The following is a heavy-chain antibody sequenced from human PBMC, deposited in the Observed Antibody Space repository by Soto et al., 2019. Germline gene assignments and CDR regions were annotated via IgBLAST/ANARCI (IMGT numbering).Heavy chain of an antibody. CDR3: ARDQGYDYVWGSYLQGRYYYGMDV. CDR1: GYTLTSYG. D-gene: IGHD3-16*02. J-gene: IGHJ6*02. Sequence: ASVKVSCKASGYTLTSYGISWVRQAPGQGLEWMGWISAYNGNTNYAQKLQGRVTMTTDTSTSTAYMELRSLRSDDTAVYYCARDQGYDYVWGSYLQGRYYYGMDVWGQGTTVTVSS. CDR2: ISAYNGNT. V-gene: IGHV1-18*04.